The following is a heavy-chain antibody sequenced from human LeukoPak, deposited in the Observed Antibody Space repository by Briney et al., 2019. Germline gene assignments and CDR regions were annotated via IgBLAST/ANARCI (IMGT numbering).Heavy chain of an antibody. CDR1: GGSFSGYY. CDR3: ARHRWFDP. J-gene: IGHJ5*02. Sequence: SETLSLTCAVYGGSFSGYYWSWIRDPPGKGLEWIGEINHSGSTNYNPSLKSRVTISVDTSKNQFSLKLSSVTAADTAVYYCARHRWFDPWGQGTLVTVSS. V-gene: IGHV4-34*01. CDR2: INHSGST.